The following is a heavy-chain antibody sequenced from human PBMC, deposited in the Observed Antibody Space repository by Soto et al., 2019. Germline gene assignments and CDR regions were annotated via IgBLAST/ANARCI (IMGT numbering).Heavy chain of an antibody. Sequence: QVQLVQSGAEVKKPGSSVKVSCKASGGTFNTYAINWVRQAPGQGLEWMGGIIPIFGPTNYTQKFQGRVTITADISTSTAYMELRSLRSEDTAVYYCARDGYCSGGSCYSLGYWGQGTLVTVSS. V-gene: IGHV1-69*06. J-gene: IGHJ4*02. CDR1: GGTFNTYA. D-gene: IGHD2-15*01. CDR3: ARDGYCSGGSCYSLGY. CDR2: IIPIFGPT.